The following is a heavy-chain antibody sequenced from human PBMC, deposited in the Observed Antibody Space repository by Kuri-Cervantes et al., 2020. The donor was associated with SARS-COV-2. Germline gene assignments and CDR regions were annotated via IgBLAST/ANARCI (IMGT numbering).Heavy chain of an antibody. Sequence: ASVKVSCKASGYTFTSYDINWVRQAPGQGLEWMGWINPNSGGTNYAQKFQGGVTMTRDTSISTAYMELSRLRSDDTAVYYCARGVTMVRGVSLQQQSLGIEGYWGQGTLVTVSS. J-gene: IGHJ4*02. CDR2: INPNSGGT. V-gene: IGHV1-2*02. CDR1: GYTFTSYD. D-gene: IGHD3-10*01. CDR3: ARGVTMVRGVSLQQQSLGIEGY.